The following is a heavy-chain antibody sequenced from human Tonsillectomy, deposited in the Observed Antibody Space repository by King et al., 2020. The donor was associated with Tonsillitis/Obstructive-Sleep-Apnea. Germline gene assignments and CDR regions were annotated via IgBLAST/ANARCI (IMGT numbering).Heavy chain of an antibody. Sequence: VQLQQWGAGLLKPSETLSLTCGVYGGSFSGYYWSWILQPPGKGLEWLGEINHSGSTDYNSSLKSRVTISRDTSKNQFSLRLTSVTAADTAVYYCGTNAGDYYYYMDVWGKGTTVTVSS. CDR2: INHSGST. CDR1: GGSFSGYY. D-gene: IGHD2-2*01. CDR3: GTNAGDYYYYMDV. V-gene: IGHV4-34*01. J-gene: IGHJ6*03.